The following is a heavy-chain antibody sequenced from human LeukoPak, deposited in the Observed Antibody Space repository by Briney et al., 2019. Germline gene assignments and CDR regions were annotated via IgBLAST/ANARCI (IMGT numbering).Heavy chain of an antibody. CDR1: GFTFSSYW. J-gene: IGHJ3*02. V-gene: IGHV3-74*01. CDR2: INSDGSST. CDR3: AREEVYVPEEAFDI. D-gene: IGHD5/OR15-5a*01. Sequence: GGSLRLSCAASGFTFSSYWMHWVRQAPGKGLVWVSRINSDGSSTSYADSVKAPFTISKDNTKNTLYLQMNSLRAEDTAVYYCAREEVYVPEEAFDIWGQGTMVTVSS.